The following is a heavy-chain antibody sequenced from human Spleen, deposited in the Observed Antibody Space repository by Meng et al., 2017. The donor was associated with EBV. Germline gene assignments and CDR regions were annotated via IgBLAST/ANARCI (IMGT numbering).Heavy chain of an antibody. CDR3: ARLVYVDTTMVTAIDY. CDR1: GGSFSSGSYY. J-gene: IGHJ4*02. CDR2: MHYTGIT. V-gene: IGHV4-61*01. Sequence: QLPESGPGLVKPSASLSRPCTVSGGSFSSGSYYWSWIRQPPGKGLEWIGYMHYTGITHYNPSLKSRVTISVDTSKNQFSLKLSSVTAADTAVYYCARLVYVDTTMVTAIDYWGQGTLVTVSS. D-gene: IGHD5-18*01.